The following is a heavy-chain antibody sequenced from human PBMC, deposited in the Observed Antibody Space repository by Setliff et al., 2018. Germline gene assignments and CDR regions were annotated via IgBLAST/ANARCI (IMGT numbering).Heavy chain of an antibody. CDR1: GASLNSGTYY. CDR3: ARLESLGDLSLYGPWFDP. J-gene: IGHJ5*02. D-gene: IGHD3-16*02. CDR2: IYYRGDT. Sequence: KPSETLSLTCTVSGASLNSGTYYWGWIRQPPGKGLEWIGRIYYRGDTYYNPSLKSRLTMSVDQSKNQFSLRLRSVTAADTAVYYCARLESLGDLSLYGPWFDPWGQGTLVTVSS. V-gene: IGHV4-39*07.